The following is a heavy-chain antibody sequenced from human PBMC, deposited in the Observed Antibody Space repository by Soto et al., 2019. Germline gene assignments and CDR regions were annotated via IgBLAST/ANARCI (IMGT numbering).Heavy chain of an antibody. D-gene: IGHD2-2*01. CDR1: GGSISSYY. CDR2: IYYSGST. V-gene: IGHV4-59*01. Sequence: SETLSLTCTVSGGSISSYYWSWIRQPPGKGLEWIGYIYYSGSTNYNPSLKSRVTISVDTSKNQFSLKLGSVTAADTAVYYCARDQIVVVPGGDYYYGMDVWGQGTTVTVSS. CDR3: ARDQIVVVPGGDYYYGMDV. J-gene: IGHJ6*02.